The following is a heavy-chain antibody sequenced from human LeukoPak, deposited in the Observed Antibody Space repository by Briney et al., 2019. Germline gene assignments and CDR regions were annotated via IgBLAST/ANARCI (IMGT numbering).Heavy chain of an antibody. CDR3: ARDRYYYDSSGYYPFKY. J-gene: IGHJ4*02. Sequence: SETLSLTCTVSGASITSYYWSWIRQPAGKGLEWIGRIYTSGSTNYNPSLKRRVTMSVDTSKNQFSLKLSSVTAADTAVYYCARDRYYYDSSGYYPFKYWGQGTLVTVSS. CDR2: IYTSGST. V-gene: IGHV4-4*07. D-gene: IGHD3-22*01. CDR1: GASITSYY.